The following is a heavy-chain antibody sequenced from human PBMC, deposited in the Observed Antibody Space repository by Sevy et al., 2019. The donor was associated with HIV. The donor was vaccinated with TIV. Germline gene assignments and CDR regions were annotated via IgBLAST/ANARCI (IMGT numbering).Heavy chain of an antibody. CDR3: ARDRYYDASGYYYYYYGLDV. J-gene: IGHJ6*02. CDR1: EFSVTDNY. D-gene: IGHD3-22*01. CDR2: IYSAGST. V-gene: IGHV3-66*01. Sequence: GESLKISCAASEFSVTDNYMSWVRQAPGKGLEWVSTIYSAGSTLYSDSVKGRFTISRDNSKNTLYLHMNSLRAEDTAADYCARDRYYDASGYYYYYYGLDVWGQGTTVTVSS.